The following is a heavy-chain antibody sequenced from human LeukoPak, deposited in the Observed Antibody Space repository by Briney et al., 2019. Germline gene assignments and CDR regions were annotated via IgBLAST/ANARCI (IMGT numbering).Heavy chain of an antibody. Sequence: GGSLRLSCAASGFAFSLYSMNWARQAPGKGLEWISYISSSSSTIYYADSVKGRFTISRDNSKNTLYLQMYSLRAADTAVYYCARDPNGDYIGAFDMCGQGTKVTVSS. D-gene: IGHD4-17*01. J-gene: IGHJ3*02. V-gene: IGHV3-48*01. CDR2: ISSSSSTI. CDR3: ARDPNGDYIGAFDM. CDR1: GFAFSLYS.